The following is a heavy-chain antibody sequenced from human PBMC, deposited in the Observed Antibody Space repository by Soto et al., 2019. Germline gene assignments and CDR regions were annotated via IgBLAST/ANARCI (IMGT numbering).Heavy chain of an antibody. V-gene: IGHV4-31*03. Sequence: QVQLQESGPGLVKPSQTLSLTCTVSGGSISSGGYYWTWIRQHPGKGLEWIGYIYYSGRTYSNPYIKSRVTIYVDASQSPCSLKLSTVNSAGPAVYYCARSVFPWGQGTLVTVSS. J-gene: IGHJ5*02. CDR2: IYYSGRT. CDR3: ARSVFP. CDR1: GGSISSGGYY.